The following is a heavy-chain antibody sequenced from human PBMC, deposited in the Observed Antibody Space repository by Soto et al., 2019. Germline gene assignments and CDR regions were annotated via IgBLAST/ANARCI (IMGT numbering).Heavy chain of an antibody. CDR3: ARDADPVPAAIFEAWGSRGGWFDP. CDR1: GGSISSYY. CDR2: IYYSGST. Sequence: SETLSLTCTVSGGSISSYYWSWIRQPPGKGLEWIGYIYYSGSTNYNPSLKSRVTISVDTSKNQFSLKLSSVTAADTAVYYCARDADPVPAAIFEAWGSRGGWFDPWGQGTLVTVSS. V-gene: IGHV4-59*01. D-gene: IGHD2-2*01. J-gene: IGHJ5*02.